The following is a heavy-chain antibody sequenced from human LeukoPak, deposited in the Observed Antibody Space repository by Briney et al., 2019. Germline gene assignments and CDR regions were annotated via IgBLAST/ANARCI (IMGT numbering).Heavy chain of an antibody. J-gene: IGHJ6*03. CDR2: ISGSGGST. CDR1: RFTFSSYA. CDR3: AGGGLGEAYYYYYYMDV. D-gene: IGHD3-10*01. Sequence: GGSLRLSCAASRFTFSSYAMSWVRQAPGKGLEWVSAISGSGGSTYYADSVKGRFTISRDNSKKMLYLQMDSLRGEDTAVYYCAGGGLGEAYYYYYYMDVWGKGTTVTVSS. V-gene: IGHV3-23*01.